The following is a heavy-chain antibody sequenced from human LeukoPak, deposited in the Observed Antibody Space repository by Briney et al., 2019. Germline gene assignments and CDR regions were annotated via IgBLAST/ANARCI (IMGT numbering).Heavy chain of an antibody. J-gene: IGHJ4*02. CDR3: ARGIAVAGNTFDY. Sequence: ASVKVSCKASGYTFTGYYMHWVRQAPGQGLEWMGWINPNSGGTNYAQKFQGWVTMTRDTSISTVYMELSRLRSDDTAVYYCARGIAVAGNTFDYWGQGTLVTVSS. D-gene: IGHD6-19*01. V-gene: IGHV1-2*04. CDR1: GYTFTGYY. CDR2: INPNSGGT.